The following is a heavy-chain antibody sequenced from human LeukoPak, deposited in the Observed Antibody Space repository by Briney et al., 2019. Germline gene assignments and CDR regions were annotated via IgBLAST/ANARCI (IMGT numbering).Heavy chain of an antibody. V-gene: IGHV3-21*01. CDR1: GFTFSSYS. Sequence: PGGSLRLSCAASGFTFSSYSMNWVRQAPGKGLKWVSSISSSSSYIYYADSVKGRFTISRDNAKNSLYLQMNSLRAEDTAVYYCARDGGSYSPFDYWGQGTLVTVSS. CDR2: ISSSSSYI. J-gene: IGHJ4*02. CDR3: ARDGGSYSPFDY. D-gene: IGHD1-26*01.